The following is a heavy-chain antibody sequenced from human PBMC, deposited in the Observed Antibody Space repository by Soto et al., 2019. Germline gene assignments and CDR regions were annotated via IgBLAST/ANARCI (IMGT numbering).Heavy chain of an antibody. J-gene: IGHJ4*02. Sequence: GGSLRLSCAASGFTFNNYAMSWVRQAPGKGLEWVSAISTDGVKTLYADSVKGRFTISRDNSKNTLYLQMNSLRAEDTAVYYCAKMAVTTCFDYWGQGTLVTVSS. CDR2: ISTDGVKT. CDR3: AKMAVTTCFDY. D-gene: IGHD4-17*01. V-gene: IGHV3-23*01. CDR1: GFTFNNYA.